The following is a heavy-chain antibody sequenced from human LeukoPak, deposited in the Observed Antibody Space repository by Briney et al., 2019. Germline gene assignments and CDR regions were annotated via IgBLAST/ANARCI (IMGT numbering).Heavy chain of an antibody. CDR1: GYTFTSYY. D-gene: IGHD1-1*01. Sequence: ASVTVSCKASGYTFTSYYMHWVRQAPGQGLEWMGWISAYNGNTNYAQKLQGRVTMTTDTSTSTAYMGLRSLRSDDTAVYYCARWKHSPYYGMDVWGQGTTVTVSS. J-gene: IGHJ6*02. CDR2: ISAYNGNT. V-gene: IGHV1-18*04. CDR3: ARWKHSPYYGMDV.